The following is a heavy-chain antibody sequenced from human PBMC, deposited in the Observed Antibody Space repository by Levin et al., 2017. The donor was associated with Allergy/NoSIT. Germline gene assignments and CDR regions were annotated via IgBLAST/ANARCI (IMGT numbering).Heavy chain of an antibody. CDR2: IYYSGST. J-gene: IGHJ4*02. D-gene: IGHD6-13*01. Sequence: SGGSLRLSCTVSGGSISSYYWNWIRQPPGKGLEWIAYIYYSGSTNYNPSLKSRVTISVDTSKNQLSLKLSSVTAADTAVYYCARVQVRAPWYGSSWYEALDYWGQGTLVTVSS. V-gene: IGHV4-59*01. CDR3: ARVQVRAPWYGSSWYEALDY. CDR1: GGSISSYY.